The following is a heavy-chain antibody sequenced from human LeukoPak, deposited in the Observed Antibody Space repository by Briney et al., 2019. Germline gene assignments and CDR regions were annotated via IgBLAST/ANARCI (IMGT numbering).Heavy chain of an antibody. CDR2: ISYDGSNK. Sequence: TGGSLRLSCAASGFTFSSYAMDWVRQAPGKGLEWVAVISYDGSNKYYADYVKGRFTIPRDNSKNTLDLQMKSLRAEDTAVYYCARGGLDTAMGYYYHDMDVWGQGTTVTVSS. V-gene: IGHV3-30-3*01. D-gene: IGHD5-18*01. CDR1: GFTFSSYA. CDR3: ARGGLDTAMGYYYHDMDV. J-gene: IGHJ6*02.